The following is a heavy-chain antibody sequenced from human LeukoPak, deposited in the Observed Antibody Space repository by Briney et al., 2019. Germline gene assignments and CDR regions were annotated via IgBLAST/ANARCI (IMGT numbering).Heavy chain of an antibody. J-gene: IGHJ6*02. Sequence: GVLRLSCAASGFTFSSYAMSWVRQAPGKGLEWVSGISGSGGSTYYADSVKGRVTISRDNSKNTLYMQMSSLRAEDTAVYYCARNQQLGGHSYYYYGMDVWGQGTTVTVSS. V-gene: IGHV3-23*01. CDR1: GFTFSSYA. CDR2: ISGSGGST. D-gene: IGHD3-16*01. CDR3: ARNQQLGGHSYYYYGMDV.